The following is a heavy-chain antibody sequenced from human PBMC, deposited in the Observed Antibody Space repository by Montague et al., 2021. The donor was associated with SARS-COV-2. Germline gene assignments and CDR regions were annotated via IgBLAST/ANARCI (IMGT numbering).Heavy chain of an antibody. CDR1: GGSSNTDPSNSDF. D-gene: IGHD1-26*01. Sequence: SETLSLTCTVSGGSSNTDPSNSDFWSWIRQTPGKELEWIGWIHYNGYTNYNPSLKSRVTISIDTSKRYFSLRLNLLTATDTAVYYCARGHTFGPGARGFEHWGQGTLVTVAS. J-gene: IGHJ4*02. V-gene: IGHV4-61*03. CDR2: IHYNGYT. CDR3: ARGHTFGPGARGFEH.